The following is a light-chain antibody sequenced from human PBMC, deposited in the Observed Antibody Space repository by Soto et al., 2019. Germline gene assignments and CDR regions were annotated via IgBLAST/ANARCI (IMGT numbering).Light chain of an antibody. J-gene: IGKJ1*01. CDR2: GAS. CDR3: QQYGSSPGT. V-gene: IGKV3-20*01. CDR1: PSISSSY. Sequence: EIVLTQSPGTLSLSPGERATLSCRASPSISSSYLAWYQQKPGQAPRLLIYGASSRATGIPDRFSGSGSGTDFTLTISILEPEDFAVYYCQQYGSSPGTFGQGTKVEIK.